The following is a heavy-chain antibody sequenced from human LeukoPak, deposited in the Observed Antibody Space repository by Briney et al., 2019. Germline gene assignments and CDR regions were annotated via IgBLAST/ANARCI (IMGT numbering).Heavy chain of an antibody. CDR1: GFTFSSYL. CDR3: ARRIVGAMGHFDY. Sequence: PGRSLRLSCAASGFTFSSYLMSWVRQAPGKGLEWVANIKQDGSEKYYVDSVKGRFTISRDNAKNSLYLQMNSLRAEDTAVYYCARRIVGAMGHFDYWGQGTLVTVSS. CDR2: IKQDGSEK. J-gene: IGHJ4*02. V-gene: IGHV3-7*01. D-gene: IGHD1-26*01.